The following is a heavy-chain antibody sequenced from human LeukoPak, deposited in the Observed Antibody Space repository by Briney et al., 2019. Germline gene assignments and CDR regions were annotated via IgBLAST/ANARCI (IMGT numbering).Heavy chain of an antibody. J-gene: IGHJ5*02. CDR2: INHSGST. V-gene: IGHV4-34*01. CDR3: ARDKWRFGIRGWFDP. Sequence: PSETLSLTCAVYGGSFSGYYWSWIRQPPGKGLEWIGEINHSGSTNYNPPLKSRVTISVDTSKNQFSLKLSSVTAADTAVYYCARDKWRFGIRGWFDPWGQGTLVTVSS. CDR1: GGSFSGYY. D-gene: IGHD3-10*01.